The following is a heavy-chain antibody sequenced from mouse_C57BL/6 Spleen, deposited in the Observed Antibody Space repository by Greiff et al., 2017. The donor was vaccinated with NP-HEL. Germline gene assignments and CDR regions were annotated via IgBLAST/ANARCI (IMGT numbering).Heavy chain of an antibody. J-gene: IGHJ2*01. CDR3: ARNSNQYYFDY. Sequence: VKLVESGPELVKPGASVKISCKASGYAFSSSWMNWVKQRPGKGLEWIGRIYPGDGDTNYNGKFKGKATLTADKSSSTAYMQLSSLTSEDSAVYFCARNSNQYYFDYWGQGTTLTVSS. V-gene: IGHV1-82*01. D-gene: IGHD2-5*01. CDR1: GYAFSSSW. CDR2: IYPGDGDT.